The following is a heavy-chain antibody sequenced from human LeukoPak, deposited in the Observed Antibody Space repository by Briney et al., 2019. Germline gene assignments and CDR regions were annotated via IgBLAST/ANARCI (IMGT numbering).Heavy chain of an antibody. V-gene: IGHV3-48*03. CDR1: GFTFSSYE. CDR2: ISGSGRTI. D-gene: IGHD2-21*01. Sequence: GGSLRLSCAAPGFTFSSYEMNWVREGPGKGLEWVSYISGSGRTIDYADSVKGRFTISRDNTKNSVYLQMNSLRAEDTAIYFCVRDAVMSPEVLLTAWDYFDCWGQGTLVTVSS. J-gene: IGHJ4*02. CDR3: VRDAVMSPEVLLTAWDYFDC.